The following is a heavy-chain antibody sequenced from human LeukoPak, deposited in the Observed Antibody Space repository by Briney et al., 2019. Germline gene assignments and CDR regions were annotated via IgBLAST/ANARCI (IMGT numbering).Heavy chain of an antibody. CDR3: AKAPVTTCRGAYCYPFDY. CDR2: ISDSGNT. Sequence: GGSLRLSCAASGFTFSSYAMHWVRQAPGKGLEWVSAISDSGNTYHADSVKGRFTISRDSSKNTLFLQMNRLRPEDAAAYYCAKAPVTTCRGAYCYPFDYWGQGTLVTVSS. D-gene: IGHD2-21*01. J-gene: IGHJ4*02. CDR1: GFTFSSYA. V-gene: IGHV3-23*01.